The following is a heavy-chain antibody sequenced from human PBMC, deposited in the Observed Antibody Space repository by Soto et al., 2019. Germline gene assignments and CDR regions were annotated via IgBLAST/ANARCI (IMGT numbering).Heavy chain of an antibody. J-gene: IGHJ4*02. Sequence: PGGSLRLSCAASGFTFSSYTLDWVRQAPGRGLEWVASISQSSSYIYYADSLKGRFTISRDNAQNSLYLQMTSLGAEDTAVYYCTRVVGVSGWSPYSDFWGQGTLVTVSS. CDR2: ISQSSSYI. V-gene: IGHV3-21*04. CDR1: GFTFSSYT. CDR3: TRVVGVSGWSPYSDF. D-gene: IGHD6-19*01.